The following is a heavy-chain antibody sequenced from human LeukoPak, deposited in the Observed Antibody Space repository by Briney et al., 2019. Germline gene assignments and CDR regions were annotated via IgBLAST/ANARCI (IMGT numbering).Heavy chain of an antibody. CDR3: ARETRWYSSSCGY. V-gene: IGHV1-8*03. D-gene: IGHD6-13*01. CDR2: MNPNSGNT. CDR1: GYTFTSYD. J-gene: IGHJ4*02. Sequence: ASVKDSCKASGYTFTSYDINWVRQATGQGLEWMGWMNPNSGNTGYAQKFQGRVTTTRNTSISTAYMELSSLRSEDTAVYYCARETRWYSSSCGYWGQGTLVTVSS.